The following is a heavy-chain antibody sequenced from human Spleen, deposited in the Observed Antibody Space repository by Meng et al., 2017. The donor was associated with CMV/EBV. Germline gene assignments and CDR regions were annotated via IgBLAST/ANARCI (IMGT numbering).Heavy chain of an antibody. CDR1: GGSISSGNYY. CDR2: MYYSGST. J-gene: IGHJ4*02. D-gene: IGHD6-13*01. V-gene: IGHV4-39*07. Sequence: SETLSLTCTVSGGSISSGNYYWCWIRQPPGKGLEWIGSMYYSGSTYYNPSLKSRVTISVDTSKNQFSLKLSSVTAADTAVYYCASSIAAIGMFAAYYFDYWGQGTLVTVSS. CDR3: ASSIAAIGMFAAYYFDY.